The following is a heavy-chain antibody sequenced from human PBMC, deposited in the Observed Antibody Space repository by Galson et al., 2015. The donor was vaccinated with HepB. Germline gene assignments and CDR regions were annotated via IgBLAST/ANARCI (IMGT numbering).Heavy chain of an antibody. CDR3: ARGGGYCSGGSCQVEVYYYYGMDV. J-gene: IGHJ6*02. V-gene: IGHV3-30-3*01. D-gene: IGHD2-15*01. Sequence: SLRLSCAASGFTFSSYAMHWVRQAPGKGLEWVAVISYDGSNKYYADSVKGRFTISRDNSKNTLYLQMNSLRAEDTAVYYCARGGGYCSGGSCQVEVYYYYGMDVWGQGTTVTVSS. CDR1: GFTFSSYA. CDR2: ISYDGSNK.